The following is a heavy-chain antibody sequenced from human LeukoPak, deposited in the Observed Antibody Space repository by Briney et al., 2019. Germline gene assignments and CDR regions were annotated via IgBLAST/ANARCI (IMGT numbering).Heavy chain of an antibody. CDR2: ISSSSSYI. J-gene: IGHJ3*02. V-gene: IGHV3-21*01. D-gene: IGHD3-16*02. CDR1: GFTFRSYR. Sequence: GGSLRLSCAASGFTFRSYRMNWVRQAPGKGLEWVSSISSSSSYIYYADSVKGRFTISRDNAKNSMYLQMNSLRAEDTAVYYCAKVLYDYVWGSYRWDAFDIWGQGTMVTVSS. CDR3: AKVLYDYVWGSYRWDAFDI.